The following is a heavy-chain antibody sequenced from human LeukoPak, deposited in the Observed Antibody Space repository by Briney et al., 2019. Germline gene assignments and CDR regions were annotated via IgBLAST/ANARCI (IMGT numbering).Heavy chain of an antibody. CDR2: IYYSGST. V-gene: IGHV4-39*07. Sequence: SETLSLTCTVSGGSISGSSYYWGWIRQPPGKGLEWIGSIYYSGSTYYNPSLKSRVTISVDTSKNQFSLKLSSVTAADTAVYYCASPTTDTMVRGVRNAFDIWGQGTMVTVSS. D-gene: IGHD3-10*01. J-gene: IGHJ3*02. CDR3: ASPTTDTMVRGVRNAFDI. CDR1: GGSISGSSYY.